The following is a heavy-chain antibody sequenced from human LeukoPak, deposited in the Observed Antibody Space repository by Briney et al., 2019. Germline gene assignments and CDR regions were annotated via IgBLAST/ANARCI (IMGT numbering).Heavy chain of an antibody. J-gene: IGHJ4*02. V-gene: IGHV3-23*01. CDR2: ISDSGGST. D-gene: IGHD2/OR15-2a*01. CDR1: GFTFSTYG. Sequence: GGSLRLSCAASGFTFSTYGMSWVRQVPGKGLEWVSGISDSGGSTYYADSVKGRFALSRDNSKNTLFLQMNSLRAEDTAVYYCAKSLTFTSPTYFDYWGQGTLVTVSS. CDR3: AKSLTFTSPTYFDY.